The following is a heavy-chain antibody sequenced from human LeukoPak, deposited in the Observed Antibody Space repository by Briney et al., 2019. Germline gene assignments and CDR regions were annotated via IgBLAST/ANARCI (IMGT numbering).Heavy chain of an antibody. CDR2: INHSGST. V-gene: IGHV4-34*01. Sequence: SETLSLTCAVYGGSFSGYYWSWIRQPPGKGLEWIGEINHSGSTNYNPSLKSRVTISVDTSKNQFSLKLSSVTAADTAVYYCAREFFNMVRGVIIAAWFDPWGQGTLVTVSS. CDR3: AREFFNMVRGVIIAAWFDP. CDR1: GGSFSGYY. J-gene: IGHJ5*02. D-gene: IGHD3-10*01.